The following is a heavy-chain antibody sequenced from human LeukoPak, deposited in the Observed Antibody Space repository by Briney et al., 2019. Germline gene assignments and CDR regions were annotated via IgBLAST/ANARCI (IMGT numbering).Heavy chain of an antibody. V-gene: IGHV3-66*01. CDR3: AGESVAMVRGVIAGGWFDP. J-gene: IGHJ5*02. D-gene: IGHD3-10*01. CDR1: GFTVSSNY. Sequence: GGSLRLSCAASGFTVSSNYMSWVRQAPGKGLEWVSGIYSGGSTYYADSVKGSFTLSSDNSKNTLYLQMNSLRAEDTAVDYCAGESVAMVRGVIAGGWFDPWGQGNLVTVSA. CDR2: IYSGGST.